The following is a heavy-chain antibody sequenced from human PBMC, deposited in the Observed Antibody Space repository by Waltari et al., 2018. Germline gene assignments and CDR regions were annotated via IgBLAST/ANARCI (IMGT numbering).Heavy chain of an antibody. CDR2: ISYDGSNK. V-gene: IGHV3-30-3*01. D-gene: IGHD4-17*01. CDR1: GFTFSSYA. CDR3: ARDQHGDSDY. Sequence: QVQLVESGGGVVQPGGSLRLSCAASGFTFSSYAMHWVRQAPGKGLEWVAVISYDGSNKYYADSVKGRFTISRDNSKNTLYLQMNSLRAEDTAVYYCARDQHGDSDYWGQGTLVTVSS. J-gene: IGHJ4*02.